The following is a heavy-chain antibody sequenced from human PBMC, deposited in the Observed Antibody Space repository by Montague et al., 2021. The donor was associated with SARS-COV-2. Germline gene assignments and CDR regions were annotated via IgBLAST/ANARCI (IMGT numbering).Heavy chain of an antibody. CDR2: IYYSGST. Sequence: SETLSLTCTVSGVSITTYYWSWIRQPPGKGLEWIGYIYYSGSTYYTPSLKGRVSFSVDASKNEFSLRLTSVSAADTAVYYCARGGGDYGGNPFDYWGQGTLVTVSS. J-gene: IGHJ4*02. V-gene: IGHV4-59*01. D-gene: IGHD4-23*01. CDR1: GVSITTYY. CDR3: ARGGGDYGGNPFDY.